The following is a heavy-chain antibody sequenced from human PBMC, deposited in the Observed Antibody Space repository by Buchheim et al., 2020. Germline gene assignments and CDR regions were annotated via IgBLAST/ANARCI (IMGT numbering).Heavy chain of an antibody. V-gene: IGHV3-48*01. CDR2: ISSSSSTI. CDR3: ASTGTTGFYYYYMDV. D-gene: IGHD1-7*01. J-gene: IGHJ6*03. CDR1: GFTFSSYS. Sequence: EVQLVESGGGLVQPGGSLRLSCAASGFTFSSYSMNWVRQAPGKGLEWVSYISSSSSTIYYADSVKGRFPISRDNAKNSLYLQMNSLRAEDTAVYYCASTGTTGFYYYYMDVWGKGTT.